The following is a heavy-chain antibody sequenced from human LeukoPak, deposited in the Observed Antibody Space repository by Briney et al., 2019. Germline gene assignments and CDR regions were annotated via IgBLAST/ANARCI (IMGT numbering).Heavy chain of an antibody. CDR2: INHSGST. Sequence: PSETLSLTCAVYGGSFSGYYWSWIRQPPGKGLEWIGEINHSGSTNYNPSLKSRVTISVDTSKNQFSLKLSSVTAADTAVYYCARGPPGYHYCPGSYLLYGMDVWGQGTTVTVSS. D-gene: IGHD3-10*01. V-gene: IGHV4-34*01. CDR3: ARGPPGYHYCPGSYLLYGMDV. CDR1: GGSFSGYY. J-gene: IGHJ6*02.